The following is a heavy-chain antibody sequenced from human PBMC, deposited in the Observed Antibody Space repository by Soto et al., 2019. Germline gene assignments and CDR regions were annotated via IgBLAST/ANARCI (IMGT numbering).Heavy chain of an antibody. CDR3: AMEAGSLNAFDI. CDR1: GGSISSGGYY. D-gene: IGHD3-10*01. J-gene: IGHJ3*02. V-gene: IGHV4-31*03. CDR2: IYYSGST. Sequence: SETLSLTCTVSGGSISSGGYYWSWIRQHPGKGLEWIGYIYYSGSTYYNPSLKSRVTISVDTSKNQFSLKLSSVTAADTAVYYCAMEAGSLNAFDIWGQGTMVTVSS.